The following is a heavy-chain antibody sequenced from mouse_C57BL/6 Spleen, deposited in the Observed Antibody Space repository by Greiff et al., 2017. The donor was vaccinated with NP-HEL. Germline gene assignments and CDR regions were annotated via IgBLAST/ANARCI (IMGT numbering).Heavy chain of an antibody. J-gene: IGHJ4*01. D-gene: IGHD2-3*01. CDR3: ARNGYCAHYYAGDY. CDR1: GFTFSDYY. Sequence: EVQRVESEGGLVQPGSSMKLSCTASGFTFSDYYMAWVCQVPGKGLEWVGNINYDGSGTYYLDSMENRVIVSSDYAKTSQYLQISSLKSEDAATDYCARNGYCAHYYAGDYWGQGTSVTVSS. V-gene: IGHV5-16*01. CDR2: INYDGSGT.